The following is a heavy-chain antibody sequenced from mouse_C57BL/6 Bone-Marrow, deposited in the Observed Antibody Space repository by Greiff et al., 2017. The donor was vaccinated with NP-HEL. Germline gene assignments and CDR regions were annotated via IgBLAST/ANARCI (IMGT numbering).Heavy chain of an antibody. CDR3: ARPTNYTDAKDY. J-gene: IGHJ4*01. D-gene: IGHD2-1*01. CDR2: IYPSTGGT. CDR1: GYSFTGYY. Sequence: VQLQQSGPELVKPGASVKISCKASGYSFTGYYMHWVKQSSEKSLEWIGEIYPSTGGTSYNQKLTGKATLTADKSYSTAYRQIKILTSEDSAVYYCARPTNYTDAKDYWGQGTSGTVST. V-gene: IGHV1-43*01.